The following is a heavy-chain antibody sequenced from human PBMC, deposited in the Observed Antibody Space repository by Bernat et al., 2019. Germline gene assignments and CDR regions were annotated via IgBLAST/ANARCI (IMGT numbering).Heavy chain of an antibody. CDR2: INPNSGGT. V-gene: IGHV1-2*04. CDR3: AREYGDPNYYYYGMDV. Sequence: QVQLVQSGAEVKKPGASVKVSCKASGYTFTGYYMHWVRQAPGQGLEWMGWINPNSGGTNYAKKFQGWVTMTRDTSISTAYMELSRLRSDDTAVYYCAREYGDPNYYYYGMDVWGQGTTVTVSS. CDR1: GYTFTGYY. D-gene: IGHD4-17*01. J-gene: IGHJ6*02.